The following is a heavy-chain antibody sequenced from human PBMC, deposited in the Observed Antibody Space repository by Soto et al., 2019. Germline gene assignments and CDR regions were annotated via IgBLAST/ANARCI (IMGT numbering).Heavy chain of an antibody. J-gene: IGHJ4*02. CDR1: GFTFSSCV. CDR2: ITDSGTGT. Sequence: EVHLLESGGGLVHPGESLRLSCGASGFTFSSCVMTWVRQAPWKGLEWVSCITDSGTGTYYADSVKGRFTISRDNSKNTMYLQMNNLRSEDTGVYYCAKGLINGRWYAEDWGQGTLVTVSS. D-gene: IGHD6-13*01. CDR3: AKGLINGRWYAED. V-gene: IGHV3-23*01.